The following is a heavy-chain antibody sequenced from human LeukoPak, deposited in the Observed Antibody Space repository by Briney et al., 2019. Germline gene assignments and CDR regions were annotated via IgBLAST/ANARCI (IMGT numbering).Heavy chain of an antibody. CDR2: INHSGST. J-gene: IGHJ2*01. CDR1: GGSFSGYY. D-gene: IGHD6-13*01. V-gene: IGHV4-34*01. Sequence: SETLSLTCAVYGGSFSGYYWSWIRQPPGKGLEWIGEINHSGSTNYNPSLKSRVTISVDTSKNQFSLKLSSVTAADTAVYYCARLSSWGTWYFDLWGRSTLVTVSS. CDR3: ARLSSWGTWYFDL.